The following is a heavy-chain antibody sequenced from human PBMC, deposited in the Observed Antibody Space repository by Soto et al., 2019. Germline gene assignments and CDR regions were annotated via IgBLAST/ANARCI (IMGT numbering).Heavy chain of an antibody. V-gene: IGHV1-69*13. CDR3: ARYPYSSSSSWFDP. J-gene: IGHJ5*02. CDR2: IIPIFGTA. CDR1: RGTFRSCA. D-gene: IGHD6-6*01. Sequence: SVKVACKASRGTFRSCAMSWVRQAPGQGLEWMGVIIPIFGTANYAQKFQGRFTITADESTSTAYMELSSLRSEDTAVYYCARYPYSSSSSWFDPWGQGTLVTVYS.